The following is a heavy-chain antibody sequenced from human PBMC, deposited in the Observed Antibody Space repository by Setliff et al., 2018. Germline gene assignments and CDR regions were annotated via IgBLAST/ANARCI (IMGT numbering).Heavy chain of an antibody. Sequence: LRLSCATSGLSFSDHSMDWVRQAPGKGLGWVGRTRNQVSSYITEYAASVKGRFTISRDNAKNTLYLNVNNLRAEDTAVFYCVPGRGSWGQGALVTVSS. CDR1: GLSFSDHS. D-gene: IGHD6-25*01. CDR2: TRNQVSSYIT. J-gene: IGHJ5*02. V-gene: IGHV3-72*01. CDR3: VPGRGS.